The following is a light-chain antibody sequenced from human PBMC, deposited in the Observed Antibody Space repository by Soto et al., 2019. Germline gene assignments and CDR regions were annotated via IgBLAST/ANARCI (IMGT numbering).Light chain of an antibody. V-gene: IGKV1-39*01. CDR2: AAS. Sequence: DIPMTQSPSSLSASVGDRVTITCRASQSISSYLNWYQQKPGKAPKLLIYAASSLESGVPSSFSGSGSGTDFTLAISSLQPEDFATYYCQQSYSTQYTFGQGTKLEIK. J-gene: IGKJ2*01. CDR3: QQSYSTQYT. CDR1: QSISSY.